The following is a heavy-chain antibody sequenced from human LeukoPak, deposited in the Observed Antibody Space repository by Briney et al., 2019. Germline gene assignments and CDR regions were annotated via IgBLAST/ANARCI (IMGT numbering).Heavy chain of an antibody. D-gene: IGHD2-15*01. CDR3: ARVRCGGGSCQLFDAFDI. V-gene: IGHV1-2*02. CDR2: INPNSGGT. J-gene: IGHJ3*02. Sequence: ASVKVSCKASGYTFSGYYLHWVRQAPGQGLEWMGWINPNSGGTNSAQKFQGRVTMTRDTSIITAYMELSRLRSDDTAVYYCARVRCGGGSCQLFDAFDIWGQGTMVTVSS. CDR1: GYTFSGYY.